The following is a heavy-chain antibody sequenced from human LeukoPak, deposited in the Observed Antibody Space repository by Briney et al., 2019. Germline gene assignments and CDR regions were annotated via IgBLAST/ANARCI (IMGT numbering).Heavy chain of an antibody. V-gene: IGHV3-30*02. Sequence: PGGSLRLSCAASGFTFSSYGMHWVREAPGKELEWVAFIRYDGSNKYYADSVKGRFTISRDNSKNTLYLQMNSLRAEDTAVYYCAKDFDSSGWYVAFDYWGQGTLVTVSS. CDR2: IRYDGSNK. J-gene: IGHJ4*02. CDR3: AKDFDSSGWYVAFDY. CDR1: GFTFSSYG. D-gene: IGHD6-19*01.